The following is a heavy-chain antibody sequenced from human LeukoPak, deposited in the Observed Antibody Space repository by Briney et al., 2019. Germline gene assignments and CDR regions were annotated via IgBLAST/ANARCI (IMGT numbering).Heavy chain of an antibody. CDR1: GFTFSSYS. CDR2: ISSSSSYI. D-gene: IGHD3-16*02. Sequence: GGSLRLSCAASGFTFSSYSMNWVRQAPGKGLEWVSSISSSSSYIYYADSVKGRFTISRDNAKNSLYLQMNSLRAEDTAVYYCAKDSEDYVWGSYRPDYFDYWGQGTLVTVSS. CDR3: AKDSEDYVWGSYRPDYFDY. V-gene: IGHV3-21*04. J-gene: IGHJ4*02.